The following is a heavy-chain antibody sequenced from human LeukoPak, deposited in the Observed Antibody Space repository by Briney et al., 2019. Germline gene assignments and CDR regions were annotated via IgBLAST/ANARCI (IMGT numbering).Heavy chain of an antibody. J-gene: IGHJ3*02. D-gene: IGHD3-10*01. V-gene: IGHV3-11*04. CDR2: ISSSGSTI. CDR1: GFTFSDYY. Sequence: GGSLRLSCAASGFTFSDYYMSWIRQAPGKGLEWVSYISSSGSTIYYADSVKGRFTISRDNAKNSLYLQMNSLRAEDTAVYYCARLALITMVRGVLMRDDAFDIWGQGTMVTVSS. CDR3: ARLALITMVRGVLMRDDAFDI.